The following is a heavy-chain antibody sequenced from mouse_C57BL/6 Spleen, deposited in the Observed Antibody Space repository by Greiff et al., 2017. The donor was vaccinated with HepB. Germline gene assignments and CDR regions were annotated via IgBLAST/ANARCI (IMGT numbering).Heavy chain of an antibody. J-gene: IGHJ3*01. CDR2: IRNKANGYTT. D-gene: IGHD2-4*01. Sequence: EVKLVESGGGLVQPGGSLSLSCAASGFTFTDYYMSWVRQPPGKALEWLGFIRNKANGYTTEYSASVKGRFTISRDNSQSILYLQMNALRAEDGATCYCAGYWDYDGGFAYWGQGTLVTVST. V-gene: IGHV7-3*01. CDR3: AGYWDYDGGFAY. CDR1: GFTFTDYY.